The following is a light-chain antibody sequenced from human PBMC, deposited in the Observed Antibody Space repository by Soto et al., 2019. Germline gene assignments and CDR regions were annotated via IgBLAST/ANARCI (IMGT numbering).Light chain of an antibody. Sequence: EIVLTQSPGTLPLSPGSRGTLHCRGSQTVTSTYLAWYQQKPGQAPRLLIYGVSSRATGIPARFSGSGSGTDFTLTISRLEPEDSAVYFCQHYANFLWTFGQGTKVDNK. CDR3: QHYANFLWT. CDR1: QTVTSTY. J-gene: IGKJ1*01. V-gene: IGKV3-20*01. CDR2: GVS.